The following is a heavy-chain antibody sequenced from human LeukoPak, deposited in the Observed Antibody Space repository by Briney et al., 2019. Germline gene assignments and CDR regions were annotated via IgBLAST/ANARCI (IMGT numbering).Heavy chain of an antibody. V-gene: IGHV4-59*11. J-gene: IGHJ4*02. CDR2: IYYSGST. CDR3: ARVTQLALDY. Sequence: SETLSLTCTVSGGSISSHYWSWIRQPPGKGLEWIGYIYYSGSTNYNPSLKSRVTISVDTSKNQFSLRLSSVTAADTAVYYCARVTQLALDYWGQGTLVTVSS. CDR1: GGSISSHY. D-gene: IGHD6-6*01.